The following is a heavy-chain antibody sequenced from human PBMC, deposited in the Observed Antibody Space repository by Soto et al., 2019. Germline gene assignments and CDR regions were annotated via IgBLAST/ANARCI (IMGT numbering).Heavy chain of an antibody. J-gene: IGHJ6*02. Sequence: SETLSLTCTVSGGSISSGGYYWSWIRQHPGKGLEWIGYIYYSGSTYYNPSLKSRVTISVDTSKNQFSLKLSSVTAADTAVYYCATETTVPPGGIYYYYGMDVWGQGTTVTVSS. CDR3: ATETTVPPGGIYYYYGMDV. D-gene: IGHD4-17*01. V-gene: IGHV4-31*03. CDR1: GGSISSGGYY. CDR2: IYYSGST.